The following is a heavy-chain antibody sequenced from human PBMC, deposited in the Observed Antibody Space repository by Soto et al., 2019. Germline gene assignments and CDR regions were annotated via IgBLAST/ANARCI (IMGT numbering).Heavy chain of an antibody. V-gene: IGHV1-18*01. CDR2: ISAYNGNT. CDR1: GYTFTSYG. Sequence: ASVKDSCKASGYTFTSYGISWVRQAPGQGLEWMGWISAYNGNTNYAQKLQGRVTMTTDTSTSAAYMELRSLRSDDTAVYYCARGIAVAGTGAFDYWGQGTLVTVSS. J-gene: IGHJ4*02. CDR3: ARGIAVAGTGAFDY. D-gene: IGHD6-19*01.